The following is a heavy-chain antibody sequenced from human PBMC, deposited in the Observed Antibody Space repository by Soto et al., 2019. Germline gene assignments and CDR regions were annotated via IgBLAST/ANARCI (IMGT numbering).Heavy chain of an antibody. CDR2: INSAGSST. CDR3: VRAGVEWSLNCFDP. Sequence: EVQLVESGGGLVQPGGSLRLSCAASGFTFTSYWMHWVRQAPGKGLVWVSRINSAGSSTSYADSVKGRFTISRDNAKNTMYLQMNSLSAEDTAVYYCVRAGVEWSLNCFDPWGKGTLVTVSS. J-gene: IGHJ5*02. V-gene: IGHV3-74*01. D-gene: IGHD3-3*01. CDR1: GFTFTSYW.